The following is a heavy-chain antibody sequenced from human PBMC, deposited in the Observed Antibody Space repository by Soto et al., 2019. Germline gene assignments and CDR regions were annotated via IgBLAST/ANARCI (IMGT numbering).Heavy chain of an antibody. CDR3: AREKQLVRDYYYGMDV. J-gene: IGHJ6*02. V-gene: IGHV1-2*04. CDR1: GYTFTGYY. D-gene: IGHD6-6*01. CDR2: INPNSGGT. Sequence: ASVKVSCKASGYTFTGYYMHWVRQAPGQGLEWMGWINPNSGGTNYAQKFQGWVTMTRDTSISTAYMELSRLRSDDTAVYYCAREKQLVRDYYYGMDVWGQGTTVTVSS.